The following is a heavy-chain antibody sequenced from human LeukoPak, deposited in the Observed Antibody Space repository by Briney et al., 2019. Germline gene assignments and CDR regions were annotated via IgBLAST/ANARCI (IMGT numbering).Heavy chain of an antibody. V-gene: IGHV1-2*02. CDR2: INPNSGGT. J-gene: IGHJ5*02. CDR1: GYTFTGYY. CDR3: ARDHYGSGKNWFDP. D-gene: IGHD3-10*01. Sequence: ASVKVSCKASGYTFTGYYMHWVRQDPGQGLEWMGWINPNSGGTNYAQKFQGRVTMTRDTSISTAYMELSSLRSDDTAVYYCARDHYGSGKNWFDPWGQGTLVTVSS.